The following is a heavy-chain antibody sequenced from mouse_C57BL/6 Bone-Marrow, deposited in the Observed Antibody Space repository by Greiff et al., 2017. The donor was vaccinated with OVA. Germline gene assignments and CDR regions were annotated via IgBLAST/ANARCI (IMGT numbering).Heavy chain of an antibody. CDR1: GFTFSDAW. J-gene: IGHJ3*01. CDR3: TRRGSSSAWFAY. CDR2: IRNKANNHAT. D-gene: IGHD1-1*01. V-gene: IGHV6-6*01. Sequence: EVMLVESGGGLVQPGGSMKLSCAASGFTFSDAWMDWVRQSPEKGLEWVAEIRNKANNHATYYAESVKGRFTISRDDSKSSVYLQMNSLRAEDTGIYYCTRRGSSSAWFAYWGQGTLVTVSA.